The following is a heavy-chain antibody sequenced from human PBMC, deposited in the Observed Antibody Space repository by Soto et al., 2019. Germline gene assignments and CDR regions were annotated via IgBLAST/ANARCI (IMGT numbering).Heavy chain of an antibody. V-gene: IGHV2-5*02. CDR1: GFSLSTSGVG. J-gene: IGHJ4*02. D-gene: IGHD2-2*01. Sequence: QITLKESGPTLVKPTQTLTLTCTFSGFSLSTSGVGVGWFRQPPGKALECLALIYWDDDKRYSPSLKSRLTITNDTSKNQVVLTTTNMDPVDTATYYRAHRFKSGGPAAYYYWGQGTLVTVSS. CDR3: AHRFKSGGPAAYYY. CDR2: IYWDDDK.